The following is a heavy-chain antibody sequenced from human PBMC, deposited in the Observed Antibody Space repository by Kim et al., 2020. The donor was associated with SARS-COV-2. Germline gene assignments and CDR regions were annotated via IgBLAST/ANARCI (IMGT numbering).Heavy chain of an antibody. V-gene: IGHV4-59*01. D-gene: IGHD3-10*01. CDR1: GGSISSYY. CDR2: IYYSGST. CDR3: ATHYYGSGRVDI. J-gene: IGHJ3*02. Sequence: SETLSLTCTVSGGSISSYYWSWIRQPPGKGLEWIGYIYYSGSTNYNPFLKSRVTISVDTSKNQFSLKLSSVTAADTAVYYCATHYYGSGRVDIWGQGTMVTVSS.